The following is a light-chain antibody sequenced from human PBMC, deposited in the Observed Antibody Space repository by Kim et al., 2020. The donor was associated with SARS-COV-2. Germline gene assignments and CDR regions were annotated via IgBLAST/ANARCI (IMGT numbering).Light chain of an antibody. Sequence: GQSVTISCTGTSSDVGGYDYVSWYQQHPGKAPILIIYHVISRPSGVSNRFSGSKSGNTASLTISGLQAEDEADYYCSSYTSSTSYVFGTGTKVTVL. V-gene: IGLV2-14*03. CDR2: HVI. CDR1: SSDVGGYDY. J-gene: IGLJ1*01. CDR3: SSYTSSTSYV.